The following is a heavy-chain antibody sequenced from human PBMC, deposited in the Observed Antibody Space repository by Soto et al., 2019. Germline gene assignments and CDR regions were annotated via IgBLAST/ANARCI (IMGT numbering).Heavy chain of an antibody. Sequence: WASVKVSCKASGGTFSSYAISWVRQAPGQGLEWMGGIIPIFGTANYAQKFQGRVTITADESTSTAYMELSSLRSEDTAVYYCARDSAYYYDSSGYLTGYWGQGTLVTVSS. J-gene: IGHJ4*02. V-gene: IGHV1-69*13. D-gene: IGHD3-22*01. CDR3: ARDSAYYYDSSGYLTGY. CDR2: IIPIFGTA. CDR1: GGTFSSYA.